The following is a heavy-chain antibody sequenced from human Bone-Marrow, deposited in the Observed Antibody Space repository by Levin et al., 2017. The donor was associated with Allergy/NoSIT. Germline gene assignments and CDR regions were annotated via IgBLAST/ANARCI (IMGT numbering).Heavy chain of an antibody. CDR2: ISTDGSST. Sequence: GESLKISCAASGFTFSSYWMHWVRQAPGKGLVWVSRISTDGSSTNYADSVKGRFTISRDNAKNTVYLQMSSLRVEDLAVYYCAREGMTDWGQGTLVTVSS. D-gene: IGHD2-21*02. CDR3: AREGMTD. V-gene: IGHV3-74*01. CDR1: GFTFSSYW. J-gene: IGHJ4*02.